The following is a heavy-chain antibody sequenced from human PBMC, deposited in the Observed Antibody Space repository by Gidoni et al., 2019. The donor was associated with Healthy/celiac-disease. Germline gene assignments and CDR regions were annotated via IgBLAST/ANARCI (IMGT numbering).Heavy chain of an antibody. V-gene: IGHV4-39*01. J-gene: IGHJ3*02. CDR3: ARRSSGWYLSYAFDI. D-gene: IGHD6-19*01. CDR1: GGSLRSSSYY. CDR2: IYYSGST. Sequence: QLQLQESGPGLVKPSETLSLTCTVSGGSLRSSSYYWGWIRQPPGKGLEWIGSIYYSGSTYYNPSLKSRVTISVDTSKNQFSLKLSSVTAADTAVYYCARRSSGWYLSYAFDIWGQGTMVTVSS.